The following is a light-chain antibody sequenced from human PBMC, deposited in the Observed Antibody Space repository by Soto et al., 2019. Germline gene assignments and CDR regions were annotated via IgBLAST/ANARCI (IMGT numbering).Light chain of an antibody. Sequence: QSALAQPASVSGSPGQSITISCTGTNSDVGAYNYVSWFQQHPGKAPKLIIFEVSNRPSGVSHRFSGSKPGNTASLTISGLQTEDEADYYCLSYTITSILVFGGGTKVTVL. J-gene: IGLJ3*02. CDR3: LSYTITSILV. V-gene: IGLV2-14*01. CDR1: NSDVGAYNY. CDR2: EVS.